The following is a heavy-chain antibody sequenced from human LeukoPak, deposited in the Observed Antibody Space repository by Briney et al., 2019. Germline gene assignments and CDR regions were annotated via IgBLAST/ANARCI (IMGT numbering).Heavy chain of an antibody. CDR3: TTIRGFCSGRSCLGY. D-gene: IGHD2-15*01. CDR2: ITGSGGGI. Sequence: GGSLRLSCGASGFTFSSYGMNWVRQAPGKGLEWVSGITGSGGGIYYADSVKGRFTISRDNSENTLYLQMNSLRAEDTAVYYCTTIRGFCSGRSCLGYWGQGTLVTVSS. J-gene: IGHJ4*02. V-gene: IGHV3-23*01. CDR1: GFTFSSYG.